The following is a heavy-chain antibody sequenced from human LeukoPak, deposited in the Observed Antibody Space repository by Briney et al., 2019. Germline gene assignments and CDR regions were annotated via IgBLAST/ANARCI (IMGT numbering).Heavy chain of an antibody. Sequence: PGGSLRLSCAASGFTFSSYGMHWVRQAPGKGLEWVAFIRYDGSNKYYADSVKGRFTISRDNSKNTLYLQMNSLRAEDTAVYYCAKDVSRGYSYGLDYWGQGTLVTVSS. D-gene: IGHD5-18*01. CDR3: AKDVSRGYSYGLDY. V-gene: IGHV3-30*02. J-gene: IGHJ4*02. CDR1: GFTFSSYG. CDR2: IRYDGSNK.